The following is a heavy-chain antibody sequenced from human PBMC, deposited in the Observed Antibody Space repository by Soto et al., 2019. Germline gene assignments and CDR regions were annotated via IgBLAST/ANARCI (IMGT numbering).Heavy chain of an antibody. D-gene: IGHD3-10*01. CDR3: ARQRFGELLSLWWFDY. CDR1: GGTFSSYA. Sequence: QVQLVQSGAEVKKPGSSVKVSCKASGGTFSSYAISWVRQAPGQGLEWMGGIIHIFGTANYAQKFQGRVTITADESTSTAYSELSRLRSEDTAVYYCARQRFGELLSLWWFDYWGQGTLDTVSS. J-gene: IGHJ4*02. CDR2: IIHIFGTA. V-gene: IGHV1-69*01.